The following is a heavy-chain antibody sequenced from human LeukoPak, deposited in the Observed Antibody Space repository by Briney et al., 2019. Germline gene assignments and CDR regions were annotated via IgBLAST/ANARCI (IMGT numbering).Heavy chain of an antibody. D-gene: IGHD3-10*01. J-gene: IGHJ4*02. CDR3: ARDKRITMVRGVISQFDY. V-gene: IGHV4-31*03. CDR2: IYYSGST. CDR1: GGSISSGGYY. Sequence: SETLSLTCTVSGGSISSGGYYWSWIRQHPGKGLEWIGYIYYSGSTYYNPSLKSRVTISVDTSKNQFSLKLGSVTAADTAVYYCARDKRITMVRGVISQFDYWGQGTLVTVSS.